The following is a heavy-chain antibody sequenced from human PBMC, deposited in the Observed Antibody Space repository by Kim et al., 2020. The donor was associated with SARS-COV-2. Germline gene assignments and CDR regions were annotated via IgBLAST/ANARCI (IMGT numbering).Heavy chain of an antibody. CDR2: IPFGSDKM. J-gene: IGHJ6*02. D-gene: IGHD6-19*01. CDR1: GFTFSTFT. CDR3: VRGPQCTRTTCYYNGLDV. V-gene: IGHV3-21*01. Sequence: GGSLRLSCAASGFTFSTFTMNWVRQAPGKGLEWVSSIPFGSDKMYYADSVKGRFTISRDTAKSSLYLQMNSLRVEDSALYYCVRGPQCTRTTCYYNGLDVWGQGTTVTVAS.